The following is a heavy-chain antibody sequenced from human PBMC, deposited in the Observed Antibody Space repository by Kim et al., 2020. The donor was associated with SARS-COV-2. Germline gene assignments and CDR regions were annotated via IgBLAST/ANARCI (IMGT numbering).Heavy chain of an antibody. D-gene: IGHD6-13*01. CDR2: ISGSGGST. CDR3: AKGVEFIAAAAHDAFDI. CDR1: GFTFSSYA. Sequence: GGSLRLSCAASGFTFSSYAMSWVRQAPGKGLEWVSAISGSGGSTYYADSVKGRFTISRDNSKNTLYLQMNSLRAEDTAVYYCAKGVEFIAAAAHDAFDIWGQGTMVTVSS. V-gene: IGHV3-23*01. J-gene: IGHJ3*02.